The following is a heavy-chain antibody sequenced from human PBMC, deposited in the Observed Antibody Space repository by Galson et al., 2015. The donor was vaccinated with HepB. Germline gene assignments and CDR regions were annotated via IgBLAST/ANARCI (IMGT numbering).Heavy chain of an antibody. CDR1: GFSFSNYA. CDR2: ISGSAGST. Sequence: SLRLSCAASGFSFSNYAMNWVRQAPGKGLEWVSGISGSAGSTYYADSVKGRFTISRDNSRNTLFLQMDSLRAEDTALYYCAKEATFTYYYDSVGGFDYWGQGTLVTVSS. J-gene: IGHJ4*02. D-gene: IGHD3-22*01. CDR3: AKEATFTYYYDSVGGFDY. V-gene: IGHV3-23*01.